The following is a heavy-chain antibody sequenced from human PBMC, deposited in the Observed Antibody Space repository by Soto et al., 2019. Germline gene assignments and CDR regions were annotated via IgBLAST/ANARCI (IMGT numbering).Heavy chain of an antibody. D-gene: IGHD3-10*01. CDR3: ARGKDYYGSGRRYYNYHYGMGV. V-gene: IGHV1-69*13. J-gene: IGHJ6*02. Sequence: SVKVSCKASGGTFSSYAISWVRQAPGQELEWMGGIIPIFGTANYAQKFQGRATITADESTSKAYMELSTLRSEDTAVYYCARGKDYYGSGRRYYNYHYGMGVCGQGTTVTVSS. CDR1: GGTFSSYA. CDR2: IIPIFGTA.